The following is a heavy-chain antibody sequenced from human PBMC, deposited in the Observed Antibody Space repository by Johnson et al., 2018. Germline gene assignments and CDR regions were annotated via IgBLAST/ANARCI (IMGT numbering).Heavy chain of an antibody. V-gene: IGHV3-53*01. J-gene: IGHJ6*01. D-gene: IGHD2-15*01. CDR2: IYSGGST. Sequence: VQLVESGGGLVQPGGSLRLSCAASGFTVSSNYMSWVRQAPGKGLEWVSVIYSGGSTYYADSVKGRFTISRDNSKNTLYLQMNSLRAEDTAVYYCARESLLGTYYYYYGMDVWGQGTTVTVSS. CDR3: ARESLLGTYYYYYGMDV. CDR1: GFTVSSNY.